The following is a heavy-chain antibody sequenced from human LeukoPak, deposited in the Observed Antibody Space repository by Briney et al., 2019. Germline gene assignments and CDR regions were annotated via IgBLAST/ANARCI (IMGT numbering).Heavy chain of an antibody. Sequence: ASVKVSCKASGGTFSSYAISWLRQAPGPGLEWLGGIIPIFCTANYAQKFQGRVTITADESTSTAYMELSSLRSEDTAVYYCASPLGYCSSTSCFREADYYYYGMDVWGKGTTVTVSS. D-gene: IGHD2-2*01. CDR1: GGTFSSYA. CDR2: IIPIFCTA. CDR3: ASPLGYCSSTSCFREADYYYYGMDV. J-gene: IGHJ6*04. V-gene: IGHV1-69*01.